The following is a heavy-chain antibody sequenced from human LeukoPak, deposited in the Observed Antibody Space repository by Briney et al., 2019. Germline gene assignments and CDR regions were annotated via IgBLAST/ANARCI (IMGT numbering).Heavy chain of an antibody. D-gene: IGHD2-8*01. CDR1: GFTFSSYG. CDR3: AKDSDTYGHRHFDH. V-gene: IGHV3-30*02. CDR2: IGFDGSKI. Sequence: GGSLRLSCVASGFTFSSYGMQWVRQAPGKGLEWVAFIGFDGSKIYYADSVKGRFTIYRDNSKNTVNLQMNSLRVEDTAVYYCAKDSDTYGHRHFDHWGQGTLVTVSS. J-gene: IGHJ4*02.